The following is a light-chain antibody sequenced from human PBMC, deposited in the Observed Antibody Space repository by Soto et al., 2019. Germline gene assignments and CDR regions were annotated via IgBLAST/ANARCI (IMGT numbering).Light chain of an antibody. V-gene: IGKV1-5*01. CDR1: QNIFTY. Sequence: DIQMTHSPSTLSGSVGDSVTISCRASQNIFTYLAWYQQKPGKAPNLLIFDASTLQSGVPPRFSGSGSGTEFTLTISSLQPDDFATYYCQHYTLYSASFGPGTKVDI. CDR3: QHYTLYSAS. CDR2: DAS. J-gene: IGKJ3*01.